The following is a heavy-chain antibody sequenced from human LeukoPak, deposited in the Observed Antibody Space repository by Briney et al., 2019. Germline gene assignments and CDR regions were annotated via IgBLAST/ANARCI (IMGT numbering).Heavy chain of an antibody. J-gene: IGHJ4*02. CDR2: IKQGGSEK. Sequence: GGSLRLSCKVSGFTFRNYWMTWVRQVSGKGLEWLANIKQGGSEKNYANSVKGRFTISRDNANNSLFLHMNSLRAEDTAVYYCAREGSTASFPADYWGQGILVTVSS. D-gene: IGHD2-2*01. CDR3: AREGSTASFPADY. V-gene: IGHV3-7*01. CDR1: GFTFRNYW.